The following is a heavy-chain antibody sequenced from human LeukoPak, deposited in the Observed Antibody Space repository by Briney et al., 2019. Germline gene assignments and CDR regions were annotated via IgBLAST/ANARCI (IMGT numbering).Heavy chain of an antibody. Sequence: VASVKVSCKASGYSFTGYYMHWVRQAPGQGLEWMGWVNHNSRGTNYAQKFQGRVTMTRDTSISTAYMEPSRLRSDDTAVYYCARAGVLRYFDWLLYTPDYFDYWGQGTLVTVSS. J-gene: IGHJ4*02. CDR2: VNHNSRGT. CDR1: GYSFTGYY. V-gene: IGHV1-2*02. D-gene: IGHD3-9*01. CDR3: ARAGVLRYFDWLLYTPDYFDY.